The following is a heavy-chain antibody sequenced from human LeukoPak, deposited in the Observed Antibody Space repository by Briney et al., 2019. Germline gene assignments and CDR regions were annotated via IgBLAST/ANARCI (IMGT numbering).Heavy chain of an antibody. CDR1: GASISSSNW. CDR2: IYHSGST. V-gene: IGHV4-4*02. J-gene: IGHJ4*02. CDR3: ARAQSYGSGSGPDY. Sequence: PSGTLSLTCAVSGASISSSNWWSWVRPPPGKGLEWIGKIYHSGSTNYNPSLKSRVTISIDKSKNQFSLKLSSVTAADTAVYYCARAQSYGSGSGPDYWGQGKLVSVSS. D-gene: IGHD3-10*01.